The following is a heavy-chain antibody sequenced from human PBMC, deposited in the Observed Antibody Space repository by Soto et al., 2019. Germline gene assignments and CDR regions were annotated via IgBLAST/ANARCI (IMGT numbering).Heavy chain of an antibody. CDR1: GYTFSSYG. CDR3: ARDVGRGGSDSYCPIWFDT. V-gene: IGHV1-18*01. CDR2: ISAYNGNT. Sequence: ASVKVSCKASGYTFSSYGITWVRQAPGHGLEWMGWISAYNGNTNYAQKLQGRVTMTTDTSTNTAYMDLTSLRSDDTAAYYCARDVGRGGSDSYCPIWFDTWGQGTLVTVSA. D-gene: IGHD3-16*02. J-gene: IGHJ5*02.